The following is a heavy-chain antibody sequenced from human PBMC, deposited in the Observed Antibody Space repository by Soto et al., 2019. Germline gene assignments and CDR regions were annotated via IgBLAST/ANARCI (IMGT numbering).Heavy chain of an antibody. V-gene: IGHV3-23*01. CDR2: ISSGGNT. CDR1: GFSFSRNA. CDR3: ANLGYRTGGTCYLDYYYGVDV. J-gene: IGHJ6*02. Sequence: QLLESGGGLVQPGGSLRLSCEASGFSFSRNAMSWVRQAPGKGLEWVSSISSGGNTYYADSVKGRFTISRDNSKNTQSLQMTSLGAEDTAVYYCANLGYRTGGTCYLDYYYGVDVWGQGTTVTVS. D-gene: IGHD2-15*01.